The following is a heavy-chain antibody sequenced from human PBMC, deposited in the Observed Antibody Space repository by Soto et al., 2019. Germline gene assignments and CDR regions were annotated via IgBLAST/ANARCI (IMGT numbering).Heavy chain of an antibody. Sequence: QVQLVQSGAEVKKPGSSVKVSCKASGGTFSSYAISWVRQAPGQGLEWMGGIIPIFGTANYAQKFQGRVTIPADESTSTAYMELSGLRSEDTAVYYCARDLVKDSYYYYGMDVWGQGTTVTVSS. CDR2: IIPIFGTA. V-gene: IGHV1-69*01. D-gene: IGHD3-16*02. J-gene: IGHJ6*02. CDR1: GGTFSSYA. CDR3: ARDLVKDSYYYYGMDV.